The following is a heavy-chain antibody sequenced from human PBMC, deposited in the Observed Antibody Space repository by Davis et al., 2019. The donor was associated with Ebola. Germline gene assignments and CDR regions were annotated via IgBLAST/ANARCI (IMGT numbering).Heavy chain of an antibody. J-gene: IGHJ4*02. D-gene: IGHD2-2*03. CDR3: ARDLDSTRSGY. CDR2: ISYDGSNK. CDR1: GFTFSSYA. V-gene: IGHV3-30-3*01. Sequence: PGGSLRLSCAASGFTFSSYAMHWVRQAPGKGLEWVAVISYDGSNKYYADSVKGRFTISRDNSKNTLYLQMNSLRAEDTAVYYCARDLDSTRSGYWGQGTLVTVSS.